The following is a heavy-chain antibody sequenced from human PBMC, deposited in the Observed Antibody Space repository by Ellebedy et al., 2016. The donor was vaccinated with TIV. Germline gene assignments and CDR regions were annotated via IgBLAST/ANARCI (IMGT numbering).Heavy chain of an antibody. V-gene: IGHV3-7*01. J-gene: IGHJ4*02. CDR1: GFTFSNYW. D-gene: IGHD6-13*01. CDR2: IKQDGSEK. CDR3: ARARYSNTPFDY. Sequence: GESLKISCAASGFTFSNYWMSLVRQAPGKGLEWVASIKQDGSEKSYVDSVKGRFTISRDNAKNSLYLQMSSLRAEDTAVYYCARARYSNTPFDYWGQGTLVTVSS.